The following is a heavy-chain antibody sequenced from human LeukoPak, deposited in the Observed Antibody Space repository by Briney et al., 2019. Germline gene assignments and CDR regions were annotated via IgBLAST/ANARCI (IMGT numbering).Heavy chain of an antibody. CDR3: AKGSWPVDY. J-gene: IGHJ4*02. CDR1: GFTFSSYG. Sequence: GGSLRLSCAASGFTFSSYGMHWVRQAPGKGLEWVAVISYDGSNKYYADSVKGRFTISRDNSKNTLYLQMNSLRAEDTAVYYCAKGSWPVDYWGQGTLVTVSS. V-gene: IGHV3-30*18. CDR2: ISYDGSNK. D-gene: IGHD3-10*01.